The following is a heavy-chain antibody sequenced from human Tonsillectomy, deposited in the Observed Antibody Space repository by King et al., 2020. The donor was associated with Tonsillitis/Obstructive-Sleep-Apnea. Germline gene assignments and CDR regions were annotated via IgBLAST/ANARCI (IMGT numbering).Heavy chain of an antibody. V-gene: IGHV4-59*08. Sequence: VQLQESGPGLVKPSETLSLTCTVSGGSISTYYWSWIRQPPGKGLEWIGYVFNSGSTNYNPSLKSRVTISVDTSKNQFSLKLSSVTAADTAVYYCARLQKDDFLTGYAPDCHFDVWGRGTLVTVSS. D-gene: IGHD3-9*01. CDR2: VFNSGST. J-gene: IGHJ2*01. CDR3: ARLQKDDFLTGYAPDCHFDV. CDR1: GGSISTYY.